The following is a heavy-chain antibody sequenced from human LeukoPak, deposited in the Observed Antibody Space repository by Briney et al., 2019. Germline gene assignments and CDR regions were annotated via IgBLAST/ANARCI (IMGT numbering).Heavy chain of an antibody. Sequence: GGSLRLSCAASGFGFSNYWMGWVRQTPGRGLEWVAYIKPDGSVTQYVDSVKGRFTISRDNAQNSLSLQMNSLGAEDTAVHYCVRYGVAYGMDVWGQGTTVTVS. CDR1: GFGFSNYW. V-gene: IGHV3-7*01. J-gene: IGHJ6*02. D-gene: IGHD2-15*01. CDR3: VRYGVAYGMDV. CDR2: IKPDGSVT.